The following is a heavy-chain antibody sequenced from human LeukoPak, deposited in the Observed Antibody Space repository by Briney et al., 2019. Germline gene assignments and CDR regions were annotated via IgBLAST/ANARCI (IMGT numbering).Heavy chain of an antibody. Sequence: SETLSLTCTVSGGSISSSSYYWGWIRQPPGKGLEWIGSIYYSGSTYYNPSLKSRVTISVDTSKNQFSLKLSSVTAADTAVYYCARVAIYDSSGYYYLFDYWGQGTLVTVSS. CDR1: GGSISSSSYY. V-gene: IGHV4-39*07. CDR3: ARVAIYDSSGYYYLFDY. J-gene: IGHJ4*02. CDR2: IYYSGST. D-gene: IGHD3-22*01.